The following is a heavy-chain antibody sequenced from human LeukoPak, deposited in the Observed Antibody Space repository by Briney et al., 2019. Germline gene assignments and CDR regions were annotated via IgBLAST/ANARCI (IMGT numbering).Heavy chain of an antibody. D-gene: IGHD7-27*01. CDR2: IVPMFGTP. V-gene: IGHV1-69*01. Sequence: GASVKVSCKASGGAFSSYVFSWVRQAPDQGLEGMGGIVPMFGTPTYSQKFKGRITLTADESTSTAYMELSSLRSEDTALYYCATDHERAGDISFFYLDVWGKGTTVTVSS. CDR1: GGAFSSYV. J-gene: IGHJ6*03. CDR3: ATDHERAGDISFFYLDV.